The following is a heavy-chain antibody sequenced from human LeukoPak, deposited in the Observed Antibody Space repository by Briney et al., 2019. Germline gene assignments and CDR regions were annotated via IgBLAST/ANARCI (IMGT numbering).Heavy chain of an antibody. J-gene: IGHJ3*02. CDR3: ARHRLRLRDAFDI. D-gene: IGHD6-25*01. CDR2: IYYSGST. V-gene: IGHV4-59*08. CDR1: GGSISSYY. Sequence: QPSETLSLTCTVTGGSISSYYWSWIRQPPGKGLEWIGYIYYSGSTNYNPSLKSRLTVSVDTSKNQFSLKLSSVTAADTAVYYCARHRLRLRDAFDIWGQGTMVTVSS.